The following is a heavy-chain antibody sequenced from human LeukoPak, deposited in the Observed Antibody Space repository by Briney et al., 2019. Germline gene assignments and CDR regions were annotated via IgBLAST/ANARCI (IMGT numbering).Heavy chain of an antibody. J-gene: IGHJ6*03. CDR3: ATSWITIFGSYYMDV. D-gene: IGHD3-3*01. V-gene: IGHV1-69*13. CDR1: GGTFSSYA. Sequence: SVKVSCKASGGTFSSYAISWVRQAPGQGLEWMGGIIPIFGTANYAQKFQGRVTITADEPTSTAYMELSSLRSEDTAVYYCATSWITIFGSYYMDVWGKGTTVTVSS. CDR2: IIPIFGTA.